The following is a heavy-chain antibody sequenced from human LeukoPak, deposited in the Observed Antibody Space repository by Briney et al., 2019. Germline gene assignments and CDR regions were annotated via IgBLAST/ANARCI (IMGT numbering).Heavy chain of an antibody. D-gene: IGHD6-19*01. J-gene: IGHJ4*02. CDR2: INHSGST. Sequence: SETLSLTCAVYGGSFSSYYWSWIRQPPGKGLEWIGEINHSGSTNYNPSLKSRVTISVDTSKNQFSLKLSSVTAADTAVYYCASDPIAVAPPGYWGQGTLVTVSS. V-gene: IGHV4-34*01. CDR3: ASDPIAVAPPGY. CDR1: GGSFSSYY.